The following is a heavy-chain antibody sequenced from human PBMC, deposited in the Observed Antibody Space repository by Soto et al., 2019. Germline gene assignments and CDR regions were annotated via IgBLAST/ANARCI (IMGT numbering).Heavy chain of an antibody. CDR2: IGTAGDT. V-gene: IGHV3-13*01. CDR3: ARGWRSIWYNVSGMDV. J-gene: IGHJ6*02. Sequence: GGSLRHSCAASGFTFSSYDMHCVRQATGKGLEWVSAIGTAGDTYYPGSVKGRFTISRENAKNSLYLQMNSLRAGDTAVFYCARGWRSIWYNVSGMDVWGQWT. CDR1: GFTFSSYD. D-gene: IGHD6-13*01.